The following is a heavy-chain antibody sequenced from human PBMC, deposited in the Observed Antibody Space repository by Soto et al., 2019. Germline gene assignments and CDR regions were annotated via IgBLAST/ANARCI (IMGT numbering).Heavy chain of an antibody. J-gene: IGHJ5*02. V-gene: IGHV4-30-2*01. Sequence: TSETLSLTCAVSGGSISSGGYSWSWIRQPPGKGLEWIGYIYHSGSTYYNPSLKSRVTISVDRSKNQFSLKLSSVTAADTAVYYCARVGYSSSWDNWFDPWGQGTLVTVSS. CDR3: ARVGYSSSWDNWFDP. CDR2: IYHSGST. D-gene: IGHD6-13*01. CDR1: GGSISSGGYS.